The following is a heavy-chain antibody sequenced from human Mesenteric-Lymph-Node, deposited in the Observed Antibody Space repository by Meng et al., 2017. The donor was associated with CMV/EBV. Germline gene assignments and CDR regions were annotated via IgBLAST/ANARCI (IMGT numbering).Heavy chain of an antibody. CDR2: IRPNDGNI. D-gene: IGHD3-10*01. CDR1: GYTFTSSG. CDR3: ARDGAGGHGFDY. J-gene: IGHJ4*02. V-gene: IGHV1-18*01. Sequence: ASVKVSCKASGYTFTSSGVTWVRQAPGQELEYMGWIRPNDGNINYAQKFQGRVTMTEDTSTDTAYMELSSLRSEDTAVYYCARDGAGGHGFDYWGQGTLVTVSS.